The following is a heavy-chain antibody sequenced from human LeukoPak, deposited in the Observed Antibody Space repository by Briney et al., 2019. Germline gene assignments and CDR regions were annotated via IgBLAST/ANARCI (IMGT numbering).Heavy chain of an antibody. CDR3: ARVSIQLWTAGWFDP. CDR2: IYYSGST. J-gene: IGHJ5*02. V-gene: IGHV4-59*01. CDR1: GGSISSYY. D-gene: IGHD5-18*01. Sequence: PSETLSLTCTVSGGSISSYYWSWIRQPPGRGLEWIGYIYYSGSTYYNPSLKSRVTVSVDTSKNQFSLKLSSVTAADTAVYYCARVSIQLWTAGWFDPWGQGTLVTVSS.